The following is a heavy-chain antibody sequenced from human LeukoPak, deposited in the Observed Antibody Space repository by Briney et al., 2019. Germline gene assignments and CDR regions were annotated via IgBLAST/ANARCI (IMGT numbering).Heavy chain of an antibody. J-gene: IGHJ4*02. V-gene: IGHV4-59*11. D-gene: IGHD3-22*01. Sequence: SETLSLTCTVSGGSISSHYWSWIWQPPGKGLEWIGYIYYSGSTNYNPSLKSRVTISVDTSKNQFSLKLSSVTAADTAVYYCARGTYYYDSSGYKFDYWGQGTLVIVSS. CDR3: ARGTYYYDSSGYKFDY. CDR1: GGSISSHY. CDR2: IYYSGST.